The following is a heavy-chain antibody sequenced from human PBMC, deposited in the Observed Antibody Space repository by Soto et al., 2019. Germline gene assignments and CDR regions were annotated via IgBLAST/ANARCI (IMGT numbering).Heavy chain of an antibody. CDR2: ISFSGTT. D-gene: IGHD5-12*01. CDR3: ARDGRGYSGYSYDS. CDR1: GDSSTRSY. V-gene: IGHV4-59*01. Sequence: SETLSLTCTVSGDSSTRSYWSWIRQPPGKGLEWIGYISFSGTTNYNPSLKSRVTISLDTSKTQFSLKLSSVTAADTAVYYCARDGRGYSGYSYDSWGQGTLVTVSS. J-gene: IGHJ4*02.